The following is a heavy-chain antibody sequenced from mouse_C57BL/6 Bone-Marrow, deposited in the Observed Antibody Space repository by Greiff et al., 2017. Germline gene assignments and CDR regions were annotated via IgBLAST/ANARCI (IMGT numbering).Heavy chain of an antibody. J-gene: IGHJ3*01. CDR2: ISDGGSYT. CDR3: ARDLILD. D-gene: IGHD1-1*01. V-gene: IGHV5-4*01. Sequence: DVQLQESGGGLVKPGGSLKLSCAASGFTFSSYAMSWVRQTPEKRLEWVATISDGGSYTYYPDNVKGRFTISRDNAKNNLYLQMSHLKSEDTAMYYCARDLILDWGQGTLVTVSA. CDR1: GFTFSSYA.